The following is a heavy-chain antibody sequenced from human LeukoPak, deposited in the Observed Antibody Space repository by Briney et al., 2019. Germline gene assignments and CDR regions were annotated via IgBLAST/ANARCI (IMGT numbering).Heavy chain of an antibody. V-gene: IGHV1-69*13. J-gene: IGHJ3*02. CDR2: IIPIFGTT. CDR1: GGSVSTYS. Sequence: ASVKVSCKASGGSVSTYSINWVRQAPGQGLEWMGGIIPIFGTTTYAQRFQGRVTITADESLSTAYMELSSLPSEDTAEYFCAKGLQGSHGADVFDIWGQGTTVTVSS. D-gene: IGHD3-10*01. CDR3: AKGLQGSHGADVFDI.